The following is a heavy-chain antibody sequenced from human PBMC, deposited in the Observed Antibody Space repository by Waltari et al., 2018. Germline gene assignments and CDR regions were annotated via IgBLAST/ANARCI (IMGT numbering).Heavy chain of an antibody. CDR3: ASSGWYGIYFDY. Sequence: QVQLVQSGAEVKKPGSSVKVSCKASGGTFSSYAISWVRQAPGQGLEWMGGSIPIFGKANYAQKFQGRVTITADESTSTAYMELSSLRSEDTAVYYCASSGWYGIYFDYWGQGTLVTVSS. D-gene: IGHD6-19*01. CDR1: GGTFSSYA. J-gene: IGHJ4*02. V-gene: IGHV1-69*01. CDR2: SIPIFGKA.